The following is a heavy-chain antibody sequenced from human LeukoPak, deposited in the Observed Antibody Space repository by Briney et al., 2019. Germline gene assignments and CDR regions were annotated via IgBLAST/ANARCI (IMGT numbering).Heavy chain of an antibody. Sequence: PGGSLRLSCAVSGFTFSNYEMNWVRQAPGKGLEWVSYISSGGSAIYYADSVKGRFTISRDNAKNSLFLQMNSLRVEDTAVYYCARDRYGDYAITDYWGQGTLVTVSS. J-gene: IGHJ4*02. CDR1: GFTFSNYE. D-gene: IGHD4-17*01. CDR2: ISSGGSAI. V-gene: IGHV3-48*03. CDR3: ARDRYGDYAITDY.